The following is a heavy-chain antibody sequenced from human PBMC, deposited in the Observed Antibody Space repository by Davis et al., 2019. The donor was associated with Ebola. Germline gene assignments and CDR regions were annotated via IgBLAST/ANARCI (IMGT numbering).Heavy chain of an antibody. V-gene: IGHV1-46*03. CDR3: TRALGS. Sequence: ASAKFSCKASGYTFTSYYMNCVRQAPGQGLEWMGMINPSGGSTTYAQKFQGRITITRDTSTSTVYMELSSLTSEDTAMYYCTRALGSWGQGTLVTDSS. CDR1: GYTFTSYY. D-gene: IGHD7-27*01. J-gene: IGHJ5*02. CDR2: INPSGGST.